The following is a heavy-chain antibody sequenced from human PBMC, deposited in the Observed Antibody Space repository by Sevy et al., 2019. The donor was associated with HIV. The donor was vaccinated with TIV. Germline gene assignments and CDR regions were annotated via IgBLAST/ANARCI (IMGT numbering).Heavy chain of an antibody. CDR1: GFTFSSYA. CDR3: AKDTPNLSYDSSGYYYPQYFDY. V-gene: IGHV3-23*01. CDR2: ISGSGGST. J-gene: IGHJ4*02. D-gene: IGHD3-22*01. Sequence: GGSLRLSCVASGFTFSSYAMSWVRQAPGKGLEWVSAISGSGGSTYYADSVKGRFTISRDNSKNTLYLQMNSLRAEDTDVYYCAKDTPNLSYDSSGYYYPQYFDYWGQGTLVTVSS.